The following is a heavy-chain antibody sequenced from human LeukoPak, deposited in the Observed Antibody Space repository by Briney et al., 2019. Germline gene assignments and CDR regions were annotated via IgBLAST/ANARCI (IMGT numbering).Heavy chain of an antibody. CDR2: INAGNGNT. CDR3: ARGRWDYAPPTLYYFDS. CDR1: GYTFTIYA. D-gene: IGHD1-26*01. Sequence: VASVKVSCKASGYTFTIYAMHWVRQAPGQRLEWMGWINAGNGNTKFSQKFQGRVTFTRDTSASTAYMELSSLRSEDTALYYCARGRWDYAPPTLYYFDSWGQGTLVTVSS. J-gene: IGHJ4*02. V-gene: IGHV1-3*01.